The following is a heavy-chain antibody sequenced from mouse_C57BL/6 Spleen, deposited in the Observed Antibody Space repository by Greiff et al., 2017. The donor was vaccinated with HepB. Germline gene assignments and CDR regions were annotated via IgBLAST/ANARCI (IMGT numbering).Heavy chain of an antibody. V-gene: IGHV5-4*03. CDR2: ISDGGSYT. J-gene: IGHJ1*03. Sequence: EVMLVESGGGLVKPGGSLKLSCAASGFTFSSYAMSWVRQTPEKRLEWVATISDGGSYTYYPDNVKGRFTISRDNAKNNLYLQMSHLKSEDTAMYYCARGGVRLWYFDVWGTGTTVTVSS. CDR3: ARGGVRLWYFDV. CDR1: GFTFSSYA.